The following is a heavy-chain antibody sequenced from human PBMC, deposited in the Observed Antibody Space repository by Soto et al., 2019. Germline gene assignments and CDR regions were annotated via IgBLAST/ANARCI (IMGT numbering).Heavy chain of an antibody. V-gene: IGHV3-30-3*01. J-gene: IGHJ4*02. CDR1: RFSFRSYA. D-gene: IGHD6-19*01. Sequence: QVQLVESGGGVVQPGRSLRLSCAGSRFSFRSYAMHWVRQAPGKALEWVAVISSDGSNEYYADSVNGRFTISRDNSKNTLFLQMNSLRTEDTSVYYCASEVGLAIASWGQGTLVTVSS. CDR3: ASEVGLAIAS. CDR2: ISSDGSNE.